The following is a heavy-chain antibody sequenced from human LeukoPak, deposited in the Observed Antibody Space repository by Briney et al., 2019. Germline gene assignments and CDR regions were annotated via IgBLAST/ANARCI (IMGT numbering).Heavy chain of an antibody. J-gene: IGHJ4*02. CDR1: GFTFSSYA. D-gene: IGHD3-10*01. CDR3: AKDRVPYYYGSGTNYFDY. Sequence: GGSLRLSCAASGFTFSSYAMSWVRQAPGKGLEWVSGISGTGGTTDYADSVKGRFTISRDNSKNPLYLQMNSLRAEDTAVYYCAKDRVPYYYGSGTNYFDYWGQGTLVTVSS. CDR2: ISGTGGTT. V-gene: IGHV3-23*01.